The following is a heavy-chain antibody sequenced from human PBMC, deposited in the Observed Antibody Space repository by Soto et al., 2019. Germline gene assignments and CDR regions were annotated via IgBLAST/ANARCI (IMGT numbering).Heavy chain of an antibody. V-gene: IGHV3-30*18. CDR3: AKDVQLWSWAYGMDV. CDR2: ISYDGSNK. J-gene: IGHJ6*02. D-gene: IGHD5-18*01. Sequence: QVQLVESGGGVVQPGRSLRLSCAASGFTFSSYGMHWVRQAPGKGLEWVAVISYDGSNKYYADSVKGRFTISRDNSKNTLYLQMNSLRAVDTAVYYCAKDVQLWSWAYGMDVWGQGTTVTVSS. CDR1: GFTFSSYG.